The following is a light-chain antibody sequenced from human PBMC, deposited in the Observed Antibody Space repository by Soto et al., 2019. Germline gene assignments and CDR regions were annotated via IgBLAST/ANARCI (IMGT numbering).Light chain of an antibody. CDR1: SSDVGGYNY. Sequence: QSALTQPPSASGSPGQSVTISCTGTSSDVGGYNYVSWYQQYPGRAPKLMIYEGTKRPSGVADRFSGSKSGNTASLTVSGLLEEDEADDYCSSYAASNNFYFVFGGGTKVTVL. J-gene: IGLJ3*02. V-gene: IGLV2-8*01. CDR2: EGT. CDR3: SSYAASNNFYFV.